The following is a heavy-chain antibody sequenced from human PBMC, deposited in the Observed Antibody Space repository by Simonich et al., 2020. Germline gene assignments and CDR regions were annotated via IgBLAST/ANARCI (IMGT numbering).Heavy chain of an antibody. J-gene: IGHJ4*02. CDR2: MNPNSGNT. Sequence: QVQLVQSGAEVKKPGASVKVSCKASGYNFTSYDINWVGQATGQGLEWMGWMNPNSGNTSYAQKFQGRVTITRNTSIRTAYMELVSLRSEDPAVYYCARGRVGMSRGYVDYWGQGTLVTVSS. CDR1: GYNFTSYD. V-gene: IGHV1-8*03. CDR3: ARGRVGMSRGYVDY. D-gene: IGHD1-26*01.